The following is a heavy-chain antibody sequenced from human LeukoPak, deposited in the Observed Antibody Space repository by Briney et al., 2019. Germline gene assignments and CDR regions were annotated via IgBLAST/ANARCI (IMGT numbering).Heavy chain of an antibody. J-gene: IGHJ4*02. Sequence: SETLSLTCAVYGGSFSGYYWSWIRQPPGKGLEWIGEINHSGSTNYNPSLKSRVTISVDTSKNQFSLKLSSVTAAGTAAYYCARLESPGDYVDYWGQGTLVTVSS. CDR3: ARLESPGDYVDY. CDR1: GGSFSGYY. D-gene: IGHD3-3*01. CDR2: INHSGST. V-gene: IGHV4-34*01.